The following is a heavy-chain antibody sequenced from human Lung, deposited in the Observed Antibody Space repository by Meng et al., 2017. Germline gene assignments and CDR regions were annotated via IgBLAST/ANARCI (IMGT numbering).Heavy chain of an antibody. D-gene: IGHD4-11*01. Sequence: QVPSQQWGAGLLKPSETLSLTCVVAGGSFSDYYWSWIRHPPGKGLEWIGEINHSGSTNYNPSLESRATISVDTSQNNLSLKLSSVTAADSAVYYCARGPTTMAHDFDYWGQGTLVTVSS. V-gene: IGHV4-34*01. CDR2: INHSGST. J-gene: IGHJ4*02. CDR3: ARGPTTMAHDFDY. CDR1: GGSFSDYY.